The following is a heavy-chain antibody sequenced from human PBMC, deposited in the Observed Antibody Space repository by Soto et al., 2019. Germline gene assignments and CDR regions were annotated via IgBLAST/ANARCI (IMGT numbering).Heavy chain of an antibody. CDR1: GGSISTYY. D-gene: IGHD3-10*01. CDR2: IYHSGST. J-gene: IGHJ5*02. Sequence: SETLSLTCTVSGGSISTYYWSWIRQPPGKGLEWIGYIYHSGSTYYNPSLKSRVTISVDTSKNQFSLKLNSVTAADTAVYYCARESAGSGKNNWFDPWGQGTLVTAPQ. V-gene: IGHV4-59*01. CDR3: ARESAGSGKNNWFDP.